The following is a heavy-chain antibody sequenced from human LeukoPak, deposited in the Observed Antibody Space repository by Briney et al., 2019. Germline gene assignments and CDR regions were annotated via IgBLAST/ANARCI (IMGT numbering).Heavy chain of an antibody. V-gene: IGHV4-4*02. CDR1: GGSMSNNNW. J-gene: IGHJ4*02. Sequence: PSETLSLTYAVSGGSMSNNNWWSWVRQPPGKGLEWIGQIHPSGSTNYNPSLKSRVTMSVDKSKTQFSLKLSSVTAADTAVYYCARGTIAARHFDYWGQGTLVTVSS. CDR3: ARGTIAARHFDY. D-gene: IGHD6-6*01. CDR2: IHPSGST.